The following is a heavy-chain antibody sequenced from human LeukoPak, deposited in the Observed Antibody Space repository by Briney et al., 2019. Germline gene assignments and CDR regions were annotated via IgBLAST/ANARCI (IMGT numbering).Heavy chain of an antibody. CDR3: VRDLRVQLRGNWFEP. CDR1: AYTFTNYG. V-gene: IGHV1-18*01. J-gene: IGHJ5*02. Sequence: ASVTVSCKPSAYTFTNYGISWVRHAPGQGLEWMGWISAYNGNTNYAQNLQGRVTMTTDTSTSTAYMNLRSLRSDDTAVYYCVRDLRVQLRGNWFEPWGQGTMVTVSS. D-gene: IGHD1-1*01. CDR2: ISAYNGNT.